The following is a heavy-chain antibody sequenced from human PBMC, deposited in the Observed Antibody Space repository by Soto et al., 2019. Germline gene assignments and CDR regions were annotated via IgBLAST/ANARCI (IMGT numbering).Heavy chain of an antibody. CDR3: AKVDAAAAHTGVYFDY. J-gene: IGHJ4*02. V-gene: IGHV3-23*01. D-gene: IGHD6-13*01. CDR1: GFTFSSYA. Sequence: GGSLRLSCAASGFTFSSYAMSWVRQAPGKGLEWVSAISGSGGSTYYADSVKGRFTISRDNSKNTLYLQMNSLRAEDTAVYYCAKVDAAAAHTGVYFDYWGQGTLVAVSS. CDR2: ISGSGGST.